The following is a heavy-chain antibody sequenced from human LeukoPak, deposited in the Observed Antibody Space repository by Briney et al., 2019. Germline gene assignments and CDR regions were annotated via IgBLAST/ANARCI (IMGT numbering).Heavy chain of an antibody. CDR3: ARDWGYCISGVCYAFDY. Sequence: SETLSLTCTVSGYSISSGYYWGWIRPAPGKGLEWIGSIYHSGTIKYNPSLKSRVTISIDTSKNKFSLKLSSVTAADTAVYYCARDWGYCISGVCYAFDYWGQGTLVTVSS. V-gene: IGHV4-38-2*02. CDR2: IYHSGTI. CDR1: GYSISSGYY. J-gene: IGHJ4*02. D-gene: IGHD2-8*01.